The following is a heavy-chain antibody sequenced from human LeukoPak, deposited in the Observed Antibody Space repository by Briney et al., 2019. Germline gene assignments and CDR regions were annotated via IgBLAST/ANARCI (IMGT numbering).Heavy chain of an antibody. J-gene: IGHJ4*02. CDR3: ASHGLRSSEFDY. D-gene: IGHD5-12*01. CDR1: GFTFSSYW. Sequence: GGSLRLSCAASGFTFSSYWMSWVRQAPGKGLEWVANIKQDGSEKYYVDSVRGRFTISRDNAKNSLYLQMNSLRAEDTAVHYCASHGLRSSEFDYWGQGTLVTVSS. CDR2: IKQDGSEK. V-gene: IGHV3-7*01.